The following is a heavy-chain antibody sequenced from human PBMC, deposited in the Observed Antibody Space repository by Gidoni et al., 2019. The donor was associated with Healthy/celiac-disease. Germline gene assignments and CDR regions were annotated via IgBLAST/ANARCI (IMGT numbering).Heavy chain of an antibody. CDR1: GYSFTSYW. D-gene: IGHD3-9*01. CDR3: ARRQDILTGYDPYFDY. V-gene: IGHV5-51*01. J-gene: IGHJ4*02. CDR2: IYPGDSDT. Sequence: EVQLLQSGAAVKKPGESLKISCKCSGYSFTSYWIGGVRQRPGKGLEWMGIIYPGDSDTRYSPAFQGQVTFSADKSISTAYLQWSSLKASDTAMYYCARRQDILTGYDPYFDYWGQGTLVTVSS.